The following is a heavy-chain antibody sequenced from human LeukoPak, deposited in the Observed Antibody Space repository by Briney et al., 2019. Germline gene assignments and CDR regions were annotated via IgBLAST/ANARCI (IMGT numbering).Heavy chain of an antibody. Sequence: SVKVSCKASGGTFSSYAISWVRQAPGQGLEWMGSLFPIFRTANYAQKLQSRVTITPDEFTSTAYMELSSLRSEDTAVYYCARDAGYSSGWDYWGQGTLVTVSS. D-gene: IGHD6-19*01. CDR3: ARDAGYSSGWDY. CDR2: LFPIFRTA. CDR1: GGTFSSYA. J-gene: IGHJ4*02. V-gene: IGHV1-69*13.